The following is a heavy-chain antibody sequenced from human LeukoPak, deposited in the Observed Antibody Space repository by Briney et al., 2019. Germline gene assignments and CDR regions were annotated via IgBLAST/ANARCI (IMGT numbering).Heavy chain of an antibody. D-gene: IGHD3-9*01. CDR2: IYYSGST. CDR3: ASYDILTGYYSY. J-gene: IGHJ4*02. V-gene: IGHV4-59*01. Sequence: SETLSLTCTDSGGSISSYYWSWIRQPPGKGLEWIGYIYYSGSTNYNPSLKSRVTISVDTSKNQFSLKLSSVTAADTAVYYCASYDILTGYYSYWGQGTLVSVSS. CDR1: GGSISSYY.